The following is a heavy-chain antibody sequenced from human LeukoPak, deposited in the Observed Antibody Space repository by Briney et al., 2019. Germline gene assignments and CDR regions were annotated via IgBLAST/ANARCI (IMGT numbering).Heavy chain of an antibody. D-gene: IGHD3-3*01. J-gene: IGHJ5*02. V-gene: IGHV1-46*01. CDR3: ARNDLQNWFDP. Sequence: WMGIINPSGGSTSYAQKFQGRVTMTRDTSTSTVYMELSSLRSEDTAVYYCARNDLQNWFDPWGQGTLVTVSS. CDR2: INPSGGST.